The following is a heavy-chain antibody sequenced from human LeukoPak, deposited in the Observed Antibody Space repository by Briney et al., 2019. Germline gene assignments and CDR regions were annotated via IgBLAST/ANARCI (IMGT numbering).Heavy chain of an antibody. CDR1: GYPSSSCS. V-gene: IGHV3-21*01. D-gene: IGHD3-22*01. CDR2: ISVRSNYI. J-gene: IGHJ4*02. CDR3: VRLRRNSDTSGFYYYYYY. Sequence: GGSLRLSRAASGYPSSSCSINWVRQAPGKGLEWVSSISVRSNYIYYADSVRGRFSISRDDARDSLYLQMNSLRAEDTAVYYCVRLRRNSDTSGFYYYYYYWGQGTVVTVSS.